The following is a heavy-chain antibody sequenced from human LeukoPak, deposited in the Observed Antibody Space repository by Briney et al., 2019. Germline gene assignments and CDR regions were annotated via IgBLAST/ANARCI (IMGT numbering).Heavy chain of an antibody. D-gene: IGHD2-2*02. J-gene: IGHJ4*02. CDR2: IIPIFGTA. V-gene: IGHV1-69*13. CDR3: ARSEVPAAIPFAPSFDY. CDR1: GGTFSSYA. Sequence: ASVKVSCKASGGTFSSYAISWVRQAPGQGLEWMGGIIPIFGTANYAQKFQGRVTITADESTSTAYMELSSLRSEDTAVYYCARSEVPAAIPFAPSFDYWGQGTLVTVSS.